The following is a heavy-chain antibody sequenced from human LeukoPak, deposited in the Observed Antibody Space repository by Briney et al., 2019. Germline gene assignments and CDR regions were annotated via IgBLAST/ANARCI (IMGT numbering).Heavy chain of an antibody. CDR3: ARAANWGSKGYYWYFDL. V-gene: IGHV4-59*08. J-gene: IGHJ2*01. D-gene: IGHD7-27*01. Sequence: SETLSLTCTVSGGSISSYYWSWIRQPPGKGLEWIGYIYYSGSTNYNPSLKSRVTISVDTSKNQFSPKVTSVTAADTAVYYCARAANWGSKGYYWYFDLWGRGTLVTVSS. CDR1: GGSISSYY. CDR2: IYYSGST.